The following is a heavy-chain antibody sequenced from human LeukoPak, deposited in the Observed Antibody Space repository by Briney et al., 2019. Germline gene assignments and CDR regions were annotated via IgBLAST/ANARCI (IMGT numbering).Heavy chain of an antibody. Sequence: TGGSLRLSCAASGFAFSSYTMTWVRQAPGKGLEWVAFIRYDGSNKYYADSVKGRFTISRDNSKNTLYLQMNSLRAEDTAVYYCAKEVYDSSGYNFDYWGQGTLVTVSS. CDR2: IRYDGSNK. CDR1: GFAFSSYT. CDR3: AKEVYDSSGYNFDY. V-gene: IGHV3-30*02. D-gene: IGHD3-22*01. J-gene: IGHJ4*02.